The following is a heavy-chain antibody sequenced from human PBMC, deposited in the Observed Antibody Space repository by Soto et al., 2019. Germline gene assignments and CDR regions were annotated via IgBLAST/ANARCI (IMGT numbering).Heavy chain of an antibody. Sequence: LLDSGGGLVQPGGSLRRSCAASGFTFSSHAMSWVRQAPGKGLEWVSTISTSGGSTYYADSVKGRFTISRDNSKNTLFLQMESLRAEDTAVYYCSYAIGGSGSCYGCRFDPWGQGTLVTVSS. CDR3: SYAIGGSGSCYGCRFDP. J-gene: IGHJ5*02. CDR1: GFTFSSHA. D-gene: IGHD2-2*01. V-gene: IGHV3-23*01. CDR2: ISTSGGST.